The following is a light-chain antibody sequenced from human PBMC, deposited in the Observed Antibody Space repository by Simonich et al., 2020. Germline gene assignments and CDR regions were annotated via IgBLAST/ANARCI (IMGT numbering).Light chain of an antibody. CDR3: MQSIQLPRT. J-gene: IGKJ1*01. CDR2: EVS. CDR1: QSLLHSDGKTY. Sequence: DIVMTQTPLSLSVTPGQPASISCKSSQSLLHSDGKTYLYWYLQKPGQSPQLLIYEVSNLFSGVPDRFSGSGSGTDFTLKISLVEAEDVGVYYCMQSIQLPRTFGQGTKVEIK. V-gene: IGKV2D-29*02.